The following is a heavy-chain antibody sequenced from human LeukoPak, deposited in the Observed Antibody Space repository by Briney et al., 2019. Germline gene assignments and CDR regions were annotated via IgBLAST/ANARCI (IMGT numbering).Heavy chain of an antibody. CDR1: GFTFSDYY. V-gene: IGHV3-11*04. J-gene: IGHJ5*02. D-gene: IGHD2-8*01. Sequence: GGSLRLSCAASGFTFSDYYMSWIRQAPGKGLEWVSYISSSSSTIYYADSVKGRFTISRDNAKNSLYLQMNSLRDEDTAVYYCAREHVVLNFLRPNWFDPWGQGTLVTVSS. CDR2: ISSSSSTI. CDR3: AREHVVLNFLRPNWFDP.